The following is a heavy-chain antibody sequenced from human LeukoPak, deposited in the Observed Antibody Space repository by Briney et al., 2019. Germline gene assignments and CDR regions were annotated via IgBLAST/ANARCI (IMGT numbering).Heavy chain of an antibody. J-gene: IGHJ5*02. Sequence: GGSLRLSCAASGFTFSSYAIHWVRQAPGKGLEWVAVISYDGSNKFYADSVKGRFTISRDNTKNTLYLQMISLRADDTARYYCARGTYCSSTSCYLAFDPWGQGTLVTVSS. CDR3: ARGTYCSSTSCYLAFDP. CDR1: GFTFSSYA. CDR2: ISYDGSNK. D-gene: IGHD2-2*01. V-gene: IGHV3-30-3*01.